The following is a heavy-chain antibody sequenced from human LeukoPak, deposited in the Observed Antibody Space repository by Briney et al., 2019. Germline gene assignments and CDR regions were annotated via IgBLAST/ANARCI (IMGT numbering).Heavy chain of an antibody. Sequence: PGGSLRLSCAASGFTFSSYSMNWVRQAPGKGLEWVSSISSSSSYIYYADSVKGRFTISRDNAKNSLYLQMNSLRAEDTALYYCAKGSGSYYDYFDYWGQGTLVTVSS. CDR3: AKGSGSYYDYFDY. CDR2: ISSSSSYI. CDR1: GFTFSSYS. J-gene: IGHJ4*02. D-gene: IGHD1-26*01. V-gene: IGHV3-21*04.